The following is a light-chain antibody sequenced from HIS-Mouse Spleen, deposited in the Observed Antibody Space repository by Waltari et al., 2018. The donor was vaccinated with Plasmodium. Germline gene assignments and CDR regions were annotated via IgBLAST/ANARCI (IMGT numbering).Light chain of an antibody. CDR2: EDN. CDR3: QSYDSSNWV. CDR1: SGSIDSNY. Sequence: NFMLTQPHSVSESPGKTVTISCTRSSGSIDSNYVQWYQQRPGSAPTTVIYEDNQSPSGVPDRFSGSIDSSSNSASLTISGLKTEDEADYYCQSYDSSNWVFGGGTKLTVL. J-gene: IGLJ3*02. V-gene: IGLV6-57*04.